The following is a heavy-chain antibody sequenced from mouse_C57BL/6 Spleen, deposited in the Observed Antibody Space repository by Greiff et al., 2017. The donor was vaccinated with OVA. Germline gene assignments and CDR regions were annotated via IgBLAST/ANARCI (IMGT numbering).Heavy chain of an antibody. D-gene: IGHD1-1*01. J-gene: IGHJ4*01. CDR3: ARTGSTVVATRAMDY. Sequence: QVQLQQSGAELVRPGTSVKMSCKASGYTFTNYWIGWAKQRPGHGLEWIGDIYPGGGYTNYNEKFKGKATLTADKSSSTAYMQFSSLTSEDSAIYYGARTGSTVVATRAMDYWGQGTSVTVSS. CDR1: GYTFTNYW. V-gene: IGHV1-63*01. CDR2: IYPGGGYT.